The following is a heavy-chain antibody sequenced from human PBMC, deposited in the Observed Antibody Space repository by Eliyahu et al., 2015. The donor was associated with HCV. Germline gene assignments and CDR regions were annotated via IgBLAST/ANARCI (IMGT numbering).Heavy chain of an antibody. Sequence: QVQLVESGGGVVQPGRSLRLSCAASGFTFSSYGMHWVRQAPGKGLEWVAVIWYDGSNKYYADSVKGRFTISRDNSKNTLYLQMNSLRAEDTAVYYCASSRWLQYYFDYWGQGTLVTVSS. D-gene: IGHD5-24*01. CDR2: IWYDGSNK. V-gene: IGHV3-33*01. CDR1: GFTFSSYG. J-gene: IGHJ4*02. CDR3: ASSRWLQYYFDY.